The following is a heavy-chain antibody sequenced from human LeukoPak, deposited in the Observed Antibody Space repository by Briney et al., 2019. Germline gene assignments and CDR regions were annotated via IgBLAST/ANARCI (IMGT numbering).Heavy chain of an antibody. CDR2: INHSGST. Sequence: SETLSLTCAVYGGSFSGYYWNWIRQPPGKGLQWIGEINHSGSTNYNSSLKSRVTISVDTSNNQFSLKLSSVTAADTAVYYCARGRGVGTTRSPFGDWGQGTLVTVSS. D-gene: IGHD1-26*01. V-gene: IGHV4-34*01. J-gene: IGHJ4*02. CDR3: ARGRGVGTTRSPFGD. CDR1: GGSFSGYY.